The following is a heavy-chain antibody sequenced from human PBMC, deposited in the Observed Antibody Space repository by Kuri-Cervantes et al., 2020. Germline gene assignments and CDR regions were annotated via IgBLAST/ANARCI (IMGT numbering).Heavy chain of an antibody. CDR3: ARGPRLRVNSVTVVGRQRRFDP. CDR1: GGSFSACQ. J-gene: IGHJ5*02. D-gene: IGHD2-15*01. CDR2: IDHSRST. V-gene: IGHV4-34*01. Sequence: GSLRLSCAVYGGSFSACQWIWIRQPPGKGLEWIGEIDHSRSTNYNPSLKRRVTISIDTSKNQFSPKLNSVTAADTAVYYCARGPRLRVNSVTVVGRQRRFDPWGQGTLVTVSS.